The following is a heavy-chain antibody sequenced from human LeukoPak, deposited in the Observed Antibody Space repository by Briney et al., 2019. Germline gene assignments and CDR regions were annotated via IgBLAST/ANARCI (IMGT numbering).Heavy chain of an antibody. CDR3: AAVPGIAAARDPGGVDY. CDR2: ISSSSSYI. V-gene: IGHV3-21*04. Sequence: GGSLRLSCAASGFTFSSYSMNWVRQAPGKGLEWVSSISSSSSYIYYADSVKGRFTISRDNAKNSLYLQTNSLRSEDTAVYYCAAVPGIAAARDPGGVDYWGQGTLVTVSS. D-gene: IGHD6-13*01. J-gene: IGHJ4*02. CDR1: GFTFSSYS.